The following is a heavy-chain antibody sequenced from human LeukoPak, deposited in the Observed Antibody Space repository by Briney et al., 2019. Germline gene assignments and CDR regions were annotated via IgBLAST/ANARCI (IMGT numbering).Heavy chain of an antibody. CDR3: AREHQLLYLDY. CDR2: IYSGGST. V-gene: IGHV3-66*02. Sequence: GGSLRLSCAASGFTVSSNYMSWVRQAPGKGLEWVSVIYSGGSTYYADSVKGRFTISRDNSKNTLYLQMNSLRAEDTAVYCCAREHQLLYLDYWGQGTLVTVSS. J-gene: IGHJ4*02. CDR1: GFTVSSNY. D-gene: IGHD2-2*01.